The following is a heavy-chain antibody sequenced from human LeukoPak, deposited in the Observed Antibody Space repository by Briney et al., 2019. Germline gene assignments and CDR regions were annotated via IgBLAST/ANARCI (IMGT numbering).Heavy chain of an antibody. J-gene: IGHJ4*02. V-gene: IGHV3-53*01. CDR2: IYSGGAT. D-gene: IGHD6-19*01. Sequence: PGGSLRLSCAVSEFSVSSNYMNWVRQAPGKGLEWVSVIYSGGATYYADSVRGRFTISRDNSKNMVSLQMTSLGAEDTAVYYCARGRFSGPDDYGGQGTLVTVSS. CDR3: ARGRFSGPDDY. CDR1: EFSVSSNY.